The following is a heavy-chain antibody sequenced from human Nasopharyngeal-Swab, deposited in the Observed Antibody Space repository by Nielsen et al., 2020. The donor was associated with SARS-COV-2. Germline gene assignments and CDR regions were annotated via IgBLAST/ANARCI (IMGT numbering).Heavy chain of an antibody. CDR1: GFTFRNFA. V-gene: IGHV3-23*01. CDR3: AKDRDSGDDSEEYYHYYGMDV. Sequence: ESLKISCAASGFTFRNFAMSLVRQAPGKGLEWVSVISGGSDSTYYTDSVRGRFTISRDNSKNTLNLQMNNLRAEDTAIYYCAKDRDSGDDSEEYYHYYGMDVWGQGAPVTVSS. J-gene: IGHJ6*02. CDR2: ISGGSDST. D-gene: IGHD5-12*01.